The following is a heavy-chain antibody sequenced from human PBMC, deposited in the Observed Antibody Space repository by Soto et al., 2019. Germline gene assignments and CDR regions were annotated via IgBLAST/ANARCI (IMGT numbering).Heavy chain of an antibody. V-gene: IGHV1-2*04. D-gene: IGHD2-2*01. Sequence: ASVKVSCKASGYTFTGYYMHWVRQAPGRGLEWMGWINPNSGGTNYAQKFQGWVTMTRDTSISTAYMELSRLRSDDTAVYYCARGSDIVVVPAAISHYYYGMDVWGQGTTVTVSS. CDR1: GYTFTGYY. CDR3: ARGSDIVVVPAAISHYYYGMDV. J-gene: IGHJ6*02. CDR2: INPNSGGT.